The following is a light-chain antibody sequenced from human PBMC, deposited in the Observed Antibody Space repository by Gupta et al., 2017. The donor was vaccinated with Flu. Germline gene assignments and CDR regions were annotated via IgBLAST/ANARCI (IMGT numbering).Light chain of an antibody. J-gene: IGLJ1*01. V-gene: IGLV3-19*01. Sequence: GQTVRIQCKGDSFIGYFASWYQQRPGQSPRLVIYGENKRPSWIPVRLSGSSSGTTAYLTITGAQAEDEADYFCNSRDTYGAYYVFGPGTKVTVL. CDR1: SFIGYF. CDR2: GEN. CDR3: NSRDTYGAYYV.